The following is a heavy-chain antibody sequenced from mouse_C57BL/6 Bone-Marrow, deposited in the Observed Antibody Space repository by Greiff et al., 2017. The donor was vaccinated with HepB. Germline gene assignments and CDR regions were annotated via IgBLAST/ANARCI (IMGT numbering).Heavy chain of an antibody. Sequence: VQLQQSGAELARPGASVKLSCKASGYTFTSYGISWVKQRTGQGLEWIGEIYPRSGNNYYNEKFKGKATLTADKSSSTAYMELRSLTSEDSAVYFCARGRGGSSSFDYWGQGTTLTVSS. CDR1: GYTFTSYG. CDR3: ARGRGGSSSFDY. D-gene: IGHD1-1*01. CDR2: IYPRSGNN. J-gene: IGHJ2*01. V-gene: IGHV1-81*01.